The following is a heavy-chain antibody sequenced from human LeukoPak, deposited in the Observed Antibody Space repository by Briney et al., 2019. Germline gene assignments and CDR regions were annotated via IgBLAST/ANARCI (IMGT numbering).Heavy chain of an antibody. V-gene: IGHV3-66*02. CDR2: IYSDGST. Sequence: GGSLRLFCAASGFTVSSNYMSWVREGPGKGLEWVSVIYSDGSTYYADSVKGRFTISRDNSKNTLYLQMNSLRAEDTAVYYCARDSSGYYDYWGQGTLVTVSS. CDR3: ARDSSGYYDY. J-gene: IGHJ4*02. CDR1: GFTVSSNY. D-gene: IGHD3-22*01.